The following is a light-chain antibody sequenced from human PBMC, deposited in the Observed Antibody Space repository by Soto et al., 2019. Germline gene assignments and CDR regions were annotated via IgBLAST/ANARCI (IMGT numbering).Light chain of an antibody. J-gene: IGKJ3*01. CDR2: WAS. CDR1: QSVLHSSNNKNY. CDR3: QQYYSTPIT. V-gene: IGKV4-1*01. Sequence: DIVMTQSPDSLAVSLGERATINCKSSQSVLHSSNNKNYLTWYQQKPGQPPKLLIYWASTRESGVPDRFNGSGSGTDFTLTISSLQAEDVAVYYCQQYYSTPITFGPGTKVDIK.